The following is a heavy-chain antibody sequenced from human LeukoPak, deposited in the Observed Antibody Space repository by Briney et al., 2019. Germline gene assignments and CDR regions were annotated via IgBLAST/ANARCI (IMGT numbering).Heavy chain of an antibody. CDR2: IYTSGST. CDR3: ARGRYDNDAFDI. D-gene: IGHD3-16*01. Sequence: TLSLTCTVSGGSISSGSYYWSWIRQPAGKGLEWIGRIYTSGSTNYNPSLKSRVTISVDTSKNQFSLKLSSVTAADSAVYYCARGRYDNDAFDIWGQGTMVTVSS. V-gene: IGHV4-61*02. J-gene: IGHJ3*02. CDR1: GGSISSGSYY.